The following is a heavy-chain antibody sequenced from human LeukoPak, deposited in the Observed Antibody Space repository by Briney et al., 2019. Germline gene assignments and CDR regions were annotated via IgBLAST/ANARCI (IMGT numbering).Heavy chain of an antibody. V-gene: IGHV3-21*01. D-gene: IGHD3-10*01. CDR2: ISSSSSYI. CDR3: ARVRGRNWFDP. CDR1: GFTFSSYS. Sequence: GGSLRLSCAASGFTFSSYSMSWVRQAPGKGLEWVSSISSSSSYIYYADSVKGRFTISRGNAKNSLYLQMNSLRAEDTAVYYCARVRGRNWFDPWGQGTLVTVSS. J-gene: IGHJ5*02.